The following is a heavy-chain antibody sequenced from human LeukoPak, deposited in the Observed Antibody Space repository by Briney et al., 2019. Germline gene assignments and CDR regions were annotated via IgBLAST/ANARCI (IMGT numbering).Heavy chain of an antibody. V-gene: IGHV3-74*01. CDR1: GFTFSNWN. CDR2: INPDGSTT. D-gene: IGHD3-10*01. J-gene: IGHJ5*02. CDR3: ARVLLGSWDWFDP. Sequence: GGSLRLSCAASGFTFSNWNMHWVRQGTGKGLEWVSRINPDGSTTNYADSVKGRFTISRDNAKNTLYLQMNSLRAEDTAVYYCARVLLGSWDWFDPWGQGTLVTVSS.